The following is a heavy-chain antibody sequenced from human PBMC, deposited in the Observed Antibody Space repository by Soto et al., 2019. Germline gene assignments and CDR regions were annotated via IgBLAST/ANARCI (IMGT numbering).Heavy chain of an antibody. J-gene: IGHJ3*01. CDR3: ARDSRSNWALDAFDV. CDR2: IIPIFGAP. Sequence: QVQLVQSGAEVKKPGSSIRVSCEASGGAFSTSEIGWVRQAPGQGLEYMGGIIPIFGAPTYAQKFRQRVSITADESTGTAFLELSSLRPEDTATYFCARDSRSNWALDAFDVWGPGTTIIVSS. CDR1: GGAFSTSE. V-gene: IGHV1-69*01. D-gene: IGHD3-10*01.